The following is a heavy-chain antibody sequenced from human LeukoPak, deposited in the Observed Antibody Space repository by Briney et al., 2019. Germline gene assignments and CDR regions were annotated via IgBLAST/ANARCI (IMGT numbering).Heavy chain of an antibody. CDR1: GGSISSGGYY. J-gene: IGHJ6*02. CDR2: IYYSGST. V-gene: IGHV4-31*03. Sequence: SQTLSLTCTVSGGSISSGGYYWSWIRQHPGKGLEWIGYIYYSGSTYYNPSLKSRVTISVDTSKNQFSLELSSVTAADTAVYYCARDTPRYYYYGMDVWGQGTTVTVSS. CDR3: ARDTPRYYYYGMDV.